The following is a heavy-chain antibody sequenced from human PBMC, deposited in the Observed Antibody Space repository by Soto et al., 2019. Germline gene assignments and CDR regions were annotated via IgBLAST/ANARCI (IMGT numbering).Heavy chain of an antibody. D-gene: IGHD1-26*01. CDR2: ISGSGGRT. CDR1: GFTFSSYA. J-gene: IGHJ4*02. Sequence: EVQLLESGGGLVQPGGSLRLSCAASGFTFSSYAMRWVRQAPGKGMEWVSAISGSGGRTYYADSVKGRFTISRDNSKNTLYLQMNSLRAEDTAVYYCARLGSGSYYDYWGQGTLVTVSS. CDR3: ARLGSGSYYDY. V-gene: IGHV3-23*01.